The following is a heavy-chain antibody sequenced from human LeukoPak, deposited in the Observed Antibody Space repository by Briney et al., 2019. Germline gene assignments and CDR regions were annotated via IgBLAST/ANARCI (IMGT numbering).Heavy chain of an antibody. V-gene: IGHV4-30-4*01. Sequence: SETLSLTCTVSGGSISSGDYYWSWIRQPPGKGLEWIGYIYYSGSTYYNPSLKSRVTISVDTSKNQFSLKLSSVTAADTAVYYCARAARGYDYVWGSYQIDYWGQGTLVTVSS. D-gene: IGHD3-16*01. CDR2: IYYSGST. CDR1: GGSISSGDYY. CDR3: ARAARGYDYVWGSYQIDY. J-gene: IGHJ4*02.